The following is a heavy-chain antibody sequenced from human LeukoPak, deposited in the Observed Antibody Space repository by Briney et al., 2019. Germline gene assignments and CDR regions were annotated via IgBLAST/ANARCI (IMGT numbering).Heavy chain of an antibody. Sequence: GGSLRLSCAASGFAFTKSWMTWVRQAPGKGLEWVATIKQDASEIYYVDSVKGRFTISRDNAHNSLYLQMHTLSPEDTAVYYCARTGSGWQPGDYWGQGTLVTVSS. J-gene: IGHJ4*02. CDR1: GFAFTKSW. D-gene: IGHD6-19*01. CDR2: IKQDASEI. V-gene: IGHV3-7*05. CDR3: ARTGSGWQPGDY.